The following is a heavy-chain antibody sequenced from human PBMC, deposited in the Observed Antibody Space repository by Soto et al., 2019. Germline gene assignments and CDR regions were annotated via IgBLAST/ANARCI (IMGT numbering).Heavy chain of an antibody. CDR1: EFSFNIYA. V-gene: IGHV3-23*01. CDR2: ISGSGENT. J-gene: IGHJ4*02. CDR3: ADGGEWSFNFEY. Sequence: EVQLLESGGGLVQPGGSLRLSCAASEFSFNIYAMSWVRQAPGKGLDWVCAISGSGENTYYADSVKGRFTIYRDNSKNKVYMQMNNLRVEDKAVYYCADGGEWSFNFEYWGQGTLVNVCS. D-gene: IGHD3-3*01.